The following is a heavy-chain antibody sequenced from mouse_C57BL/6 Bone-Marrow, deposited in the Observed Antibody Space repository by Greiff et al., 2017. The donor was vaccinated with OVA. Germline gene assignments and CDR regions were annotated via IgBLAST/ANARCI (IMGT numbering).Heavy chain of an antibody. CDR2: ISYSGST. CDR1: GYSITSGYD. J-gene: IGHJ4*01. CDR3: ARRHYGNAMDY. V-gene: IGHV3-1*01. Sequence: EVQGVESGPGMVKPSQSLSLTCTVTGYSITSGYDWHWIRHFPGNKLEWMGYISYSGSTNYNPSLKSRISITHDTAKNHFFLKLNSVTTEDTATYYCARRHYGNAMDYWGQGTSVTVSS. D-gene: IGHD1-1*01.